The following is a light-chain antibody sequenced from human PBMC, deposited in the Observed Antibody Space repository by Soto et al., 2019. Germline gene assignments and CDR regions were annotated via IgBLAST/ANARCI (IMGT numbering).Light chain of an antibody. V-gene: IGKV3-11*01. J-gene: IGKJ2*01. CDR3: QQRSNWPRYT. CDR2: DAA. CDR1: QSVSSY. Sequence: EIVLTQSPATLSLSPGERATLSCRASQSVSSYLAWYQQKPGQAPRLLIYDAANRATGMASRFSGSGSGTDFTLTISSLEPEDFAVYYCQQRSNWPRYTFGQGTKLEIK.